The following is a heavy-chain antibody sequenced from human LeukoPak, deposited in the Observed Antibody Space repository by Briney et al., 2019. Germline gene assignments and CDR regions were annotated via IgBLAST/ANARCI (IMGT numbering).Heavy chain of an antibody. D-gene: IGHD3-3*01. CDR2: ITGSGGST. CDR3: AKETLDYDFWSGPIDY. V-gene: IGHV3-23*01. J-gene: IGHJ4*02. CDR1: GFTFSSYA. Sequence: GGSLRLSCAASGFTFSSYAMSWVRQAPGKGLEWVSGITGSGGSTYHADSVKGRFTISRDNSKNTLYLQMNSLRAEDTAVYYCAKETLDYDFWSGPIDYWGQGTLVTVSS.